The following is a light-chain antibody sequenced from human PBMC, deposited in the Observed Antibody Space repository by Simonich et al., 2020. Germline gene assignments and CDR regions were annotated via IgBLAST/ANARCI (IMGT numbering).Light chain of an antibody. V-gene: IGLV2-23*01. CDR2: EGS. CDR1: SSDVGSYNL. J-gene: IGLJ2*01. CDR3: CSYAGSSTVV. Sequence: QAALTQPASVSGSPGQSITISCTGTSSDVGSYNLVSWYQQHPGKAPKLMIYEGSYRPSGVSNRFSGSKSGNTASLTISGLQAEDAADYYCCSYAGSSTVVFGGGTKLTVL.